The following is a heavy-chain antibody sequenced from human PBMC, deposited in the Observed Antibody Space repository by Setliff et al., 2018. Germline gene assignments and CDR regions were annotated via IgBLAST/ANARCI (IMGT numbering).Heavy chain of an antibody. CDR3: TRAYSGSHDY. V-gene: IGHV4-34*10. J-gene: IGHJ4*02. CDR2: INHSGST. Sequence: PSETLSLTCAASGGSFTYYYWTWIRQPPGKGLEWIGEINHSGSTNYNPSLKSRVTMSVDKSRNQFSLRLTSVTAADTAIYYCTRAYSGSHDYWGQGTLVTVSS. D-gene: IGHD1-26*01. CDR1: GGSFTYYY.